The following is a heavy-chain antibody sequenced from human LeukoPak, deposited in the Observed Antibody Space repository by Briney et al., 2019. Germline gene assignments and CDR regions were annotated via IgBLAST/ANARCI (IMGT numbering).Heavy chain of an antibody. Sequence: GGSLTLSCAASGFALTSYTMTWVRQAPGKGLEWVATITKNGDQTYYADSVKGLFTISRDTFRDTLYLQMNSLRAEDTAVYHCVKSAGKDGYRDVFDIWGQGTVVTVSS. CDR2: ITKNGDQT. CDR3: VKSAGKDGYRDVFDI. D-gene: IGHD5-24*01. J-gene: IGHJ3*02. V-gene: IGHV3-23*01. CDR1: GFALTSYT.